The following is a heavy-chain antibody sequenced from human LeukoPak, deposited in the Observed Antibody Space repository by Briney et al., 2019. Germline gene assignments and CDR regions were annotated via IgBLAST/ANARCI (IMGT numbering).Heavy chain of an antibody. CDR3: ARHDYGDFPGYFDY. CDR2: IYYSGST. V-gene: IGHV4-59*01. Sequence: PSETLSLTCTVSGGSISSYYWSWIRQPPGKGLEWIGYIYYSGSTNYNPSLKSRVTISVDTSKNQFSLKLSSVTAADTAVYYCARHDYGDFPGYFDYWGQGTLVTVSS. CDR1: GGSISSYY. J-gene: IGHJ4*02. D-gene: IGHD4-17*01.